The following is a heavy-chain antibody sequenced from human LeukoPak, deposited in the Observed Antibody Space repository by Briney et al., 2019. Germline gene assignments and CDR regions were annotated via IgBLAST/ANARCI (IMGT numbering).Heavy chain of an antibody. Sequence: SGGSLRLSCAASGFTLSSYSMNWVRQAPGKGLEWVSSISSSSIYIYYADSVKGRFTISRDNAKNSLYLQMNSLRAEDTAVYYCARVGNYYYGSGSPFDYWGQGTLVTVSS. D-gene: IGHD3-10*01. J-gene: IGHJ4*02. CDR1: GFTLSSYS. CDR2: ISSSSIYI. V-gene: IGHV3-21*01. CDR3: ARVGNYYYGSGSPFDY.